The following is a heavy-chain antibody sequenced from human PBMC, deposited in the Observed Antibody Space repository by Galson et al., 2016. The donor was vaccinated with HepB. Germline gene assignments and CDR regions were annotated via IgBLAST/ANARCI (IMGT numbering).Heavy chain of an antibody. Sequence: SLRLFCAASGFTFNTYAMNWVRQAPGKGLEWVSSISGDAERTSYADSVKGRFTISRDNSKSIVYLQMNSLRAEDTAIYYCAKRGYCSGGSCYGNFDYWGQGTLVTVSS. CDR2: ISGDAERT. J-gene: IGHJ4*02. D-gene: IGHD2-15*01. CDR3: AKRGYCSGGSCYGNFDY. V-gene: IGHV3-23*01. CDR1: GFTFNTYA.